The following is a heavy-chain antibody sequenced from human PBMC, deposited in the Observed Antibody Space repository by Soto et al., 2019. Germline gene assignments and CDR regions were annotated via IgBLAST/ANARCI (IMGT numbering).Heavy chain of an antibody. D-gene: IGHD3-3*01. V-gene: IGHV4-59*08. CDR1: GGSISSYY. Sequence: SETLSLTCTVSGGSISSYYWSWIRQPPGKGLEWIGYIYYSGSTNYNPSLKSRVTISVDTSKNQFSLKLSSVTAADTAVYYCAASGYDYYYYYMDVWGKGTTVTV. CDR3: AASGYDYYYYYMDV. J-gene: IGHJ6*03. CDR2: IYYSGST.